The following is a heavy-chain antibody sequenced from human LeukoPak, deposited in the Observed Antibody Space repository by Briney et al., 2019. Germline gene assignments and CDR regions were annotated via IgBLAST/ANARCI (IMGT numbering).Heavy chain of an antibody. V-gene: IGHV3-21*01. J-gene: IGHJ4*02. Sequence: GGSLRLSCAASGFTFSIYSMNWVRQAPGKGLEWVSSISSSSSYIYYADSVKGRFTISRDNAKNSLYLQMNSLRAEDTAVYYCARVSPQRALDYWGQGTLVTVSS. CDR3: ARVSPQRALDY. CDR1: GFTFSIYS. CDR2: ISSSSSYI.